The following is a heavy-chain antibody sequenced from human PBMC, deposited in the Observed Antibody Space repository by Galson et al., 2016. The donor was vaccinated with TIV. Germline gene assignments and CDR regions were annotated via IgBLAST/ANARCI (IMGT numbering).Heavy chain of an antibody. J-gene: IGHJ4*02. CDR3: VRAPGYSGYSYGYFDS. CDR1: GYTFSNYW. V-gene: IGHV5-51*01. Sequence: QSGAEVKKPGESLKISCKVSGYTFSNYWIGWVRQMPGKGLEWMGIIYPDDSDTIYSPSFQGQVIMSADESVSTAYLQWRSLKASDSAMYYCVRAPGYSGYSYGYFDSWGQGPLVIVSS. D-gene: IGHD5-18*01. CDR2: IYPDDSDT.